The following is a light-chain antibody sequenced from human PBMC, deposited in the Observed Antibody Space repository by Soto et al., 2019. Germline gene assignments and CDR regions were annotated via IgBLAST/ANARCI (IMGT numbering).Light chain of an antibody. Sequence: QSALTQPASVSGSPGQSITISCTGTSNDVGSYNIVSWYQQHPGKAPKLMIYEGSKRPSGVSNRFSGSKSGNTASLTISGRQAEDEADYYCCSYAGSSTSYVFGTGTKLTVL. CDR2: EGS. CDR3: CSYAGSSTSYV. CDR1: SNDVGSYNI. J-gene: IGLJ1*01. V-gene: IGLV2-23*01.